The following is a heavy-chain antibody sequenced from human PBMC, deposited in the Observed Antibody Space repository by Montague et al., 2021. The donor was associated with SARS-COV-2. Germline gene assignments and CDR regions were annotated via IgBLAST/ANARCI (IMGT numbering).Heavy chain of an antibody. Sequence: CAISGDSVSSNSVAWSWIRQSSSRGLEWLGRTYYRSKWHSDYAPSVRGRLTVNPDASKNEFSLELNYVTPEDTAVYYCVRYSGWFYFDFWGQGTLVTVSS. CDR3: VRYSGWFYFDF. J-gene: IGHJ4*02. CDR1: GDSVSSNSVA. V-gene: IGHV6-1*01. D-gene: IGHD6-19*01. CDR2: TYYRSKWHS.